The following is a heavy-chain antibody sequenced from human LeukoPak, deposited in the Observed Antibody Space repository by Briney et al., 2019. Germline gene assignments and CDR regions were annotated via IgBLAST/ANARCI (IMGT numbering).Heavy chain of an antibody. CDR3: ARGREFDY. J-gene: IGHJ4*02. CDR2: ISYDGSNK. Sequence: GRSLRLSCAASGFTFSSYGMHWVRQAPGKGLEWVAVISYDGSNKYYADSVKGRFTISRDNSKNTLYLQMNSLRAEDTAVYYCARGREFDYWGQGTLVTVSS. V-gene: IGHV3-30*03. CDR1: GFTFSSYG.